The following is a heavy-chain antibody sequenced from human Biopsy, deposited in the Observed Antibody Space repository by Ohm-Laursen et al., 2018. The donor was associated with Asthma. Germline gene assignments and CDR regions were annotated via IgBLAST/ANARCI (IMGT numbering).Heavy chain of an antibody. CDR1: GFTFDEYN. CDR3: AKDFWSGYSKEWTGSMDV. V-gene: IGHV3-43*01. J-gene: IGHJ6*02. Sequence: SLRLSCAASGFTFDEYNMHWVRQVPGKGLEWVSLISWDGGRTYYGDSVKGRFTISRDNNKNSLYLQMNSLRTEDTALYYCAKDFWSGYSKEWTGSMDVWGQGTTVTVSS. CDR2: ISWDGGRT. D-gene: IGHD3-3*01.